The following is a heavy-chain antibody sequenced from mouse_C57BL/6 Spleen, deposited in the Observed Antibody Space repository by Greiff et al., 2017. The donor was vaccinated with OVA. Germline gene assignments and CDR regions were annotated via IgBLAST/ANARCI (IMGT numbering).Heavy chain of an antibody. CDR1: GYALSSSW. Sequence: QVQLKESGPELVKPGASVKISCKASGYALSSSWMNWVKQRPGKGLEWIGRIYPGDGDTNYNGKFKGKATLTADKSSSTAYMQLSSLTSEDSAVYFCAVEPDYWGQGTTLTVSS. CDR2: IYPGDGDT. J-gene: IGHJ2*01. CDR3: AVEPDY. V-gene: IGHV1-82*01.